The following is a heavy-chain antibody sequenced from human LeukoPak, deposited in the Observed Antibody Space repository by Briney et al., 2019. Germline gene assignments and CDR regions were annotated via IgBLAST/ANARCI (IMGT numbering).Heavy chain of an antibody. CDR2: INTNTGNP. D-gene: IGHD3-22*01. V-gene: IGHV7-4-1*02. CDR3: ARVRYDSSAFDYGMDV. J-gene: IGHJ6*02. CDR1: GYTFTSYA. Sequence: ASVKVSCKASGYTFTSYAMNWLRQAPGQGLEWMGWINTNTGNPTYAQGFTGRFVFSLDTSVSTAYLQISSLKAEDTAVYYCARVRYDSSAFDYGMDVWGQGTTVTVSS.